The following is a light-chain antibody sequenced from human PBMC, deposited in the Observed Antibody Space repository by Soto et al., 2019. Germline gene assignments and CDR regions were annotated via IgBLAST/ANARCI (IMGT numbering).Light chain of an antibody. J-gene: IGLJ3*02. V-gene: IGLV2-8*01. CDR1: SSDIGGYNS. CDR2: EVN. CDR3: ISYPSSSTLV. Sequence: QSVLTQPPSASGSPGQSVTISCTGTSSDIGGYNSVSWYQQHPGKAPRLMIYEVNKRPSGVPDRFSGSKSGYTASLTVSGLQTEDESDYYCISYPSSSTLVFGGGTKLTVL.